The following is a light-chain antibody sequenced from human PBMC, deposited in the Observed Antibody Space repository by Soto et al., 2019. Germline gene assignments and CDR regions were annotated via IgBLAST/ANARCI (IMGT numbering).Light chain of an antibody. V-gene: IGLV4-60*02. CDR3: ETWDSNPWV. CDR1: SGHSSYI. J-gene: IGLJ3*02. CDR2: LETSGSY. Sequence: QSVLAQSSSASASLGSSVKLTCTLSSGHSSYIIAWHQQQPGKAPRYLMNLETSGSYNKGSGVPDRFSGSSSGADRYLTISNLQFEDEADYYCETWDSNPWVFGGGTKVTVL.